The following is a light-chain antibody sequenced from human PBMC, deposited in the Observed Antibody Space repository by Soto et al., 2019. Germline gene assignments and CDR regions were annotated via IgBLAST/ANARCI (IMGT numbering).Light chain of an antibody. J-gene: IGKJ4*01. Sequence: EIVLTQSPATLSLSPGERVTLSCRASQIVSSYLAWYQQKPGQAPRLLIYDAPNRATGIPARFSGSGSGADFTLSISSLEPHDVAVYYVQQRSNWPPLTFGGGTKVEIK. V-gene: IGKV3-11*01. CDR3: QQRSNWPPLT. CDR2: DAP. CDR1: QIVSSY.